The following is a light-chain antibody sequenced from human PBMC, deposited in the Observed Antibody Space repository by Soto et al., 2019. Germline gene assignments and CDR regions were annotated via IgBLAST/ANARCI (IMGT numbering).Light chain of an antibody. Sequence: IQRTQSPSTLSSSVGDRVTLTCRASQYISSCLAWYQQKPGTAPRLLIYDTSNLEDGVPSTFSGSGSGTDFTLTISSLETEDFAVYYCQQRSKWPPITFGQGTRLEI. CDR1: QYISSC. J-gene: IGKJ5*01. CDR2: DTS. CDR3: QQRSKWPPIT. V-gene: IGKV1-5*01.